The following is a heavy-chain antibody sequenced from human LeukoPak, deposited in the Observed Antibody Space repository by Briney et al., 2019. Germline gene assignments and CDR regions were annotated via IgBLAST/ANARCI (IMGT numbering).Heavy chain of an antibody. CDR2: IYYSGST. CDR1: GGSISSYY. D-gene: IGHD3-22*01. J-gene: IGHJ3*02. CDR3: ARRYDSSGYYYPAEAFDI. V-gene: IGHV4-59*08. Sequence: SETLSLTCTVSGGSISSYYWSWIRQPPGKGLEWIGYIYYSGSTNYNPSLKSRVTISVDTSKNQFSLKLSSVTAADTAVYYCARRYDSSGYYYPAEAFDIWGQGTMVTVS.